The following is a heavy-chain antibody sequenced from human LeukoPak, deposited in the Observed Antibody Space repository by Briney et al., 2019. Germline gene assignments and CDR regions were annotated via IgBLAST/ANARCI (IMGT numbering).Heavy chain of an antibody. D-gene: IGHD3-3*02. Sequence: GGSLRLSCAASGFTFSTYGMHWVRQAPGKGLEWVTFIRYDGSYKYYTDSVKGRFTISKDNSKNTLYLQMNSLRADDTAMYYCVKDPVPDHFWRGYYLDSWGQGTLVTVSS. V-gene: IGHV3-30*02. CDR2: IRYDGSYK. J-gene: IGHJ4*02. CDR3: VKDPVPDHFWRGYYLDS. CDR1: GFTFSTYG.